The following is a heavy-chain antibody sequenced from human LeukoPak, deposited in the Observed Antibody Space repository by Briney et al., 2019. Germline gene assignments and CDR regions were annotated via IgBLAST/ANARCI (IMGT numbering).Heavy chain of an antibody. CDR2: IIPIFGTA. V-gene: IGHV1-69*13. J-gene: IGHJ4*02. Sequence: PVKACSKASGGTFSSYAISWVRQAPGQGLEWMGGIIPIFGTANYAQKFQGRVTITADESTSTAYMELSSLRSEDTAVYYCARINSSSWSGYYFDYWGQGTLDTVSS. D-gene: IGHD6-13*01. CDR1: GGTFSSYA. CDR3: ARINSSSWSGYYFDY.